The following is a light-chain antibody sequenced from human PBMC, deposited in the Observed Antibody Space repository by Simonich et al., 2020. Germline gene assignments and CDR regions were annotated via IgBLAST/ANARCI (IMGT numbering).Light chain of an antibody. Sequence: SYELTQPPSVSVSPGQTARSTCSGDALPKQYAYRYQQKPGQAPVLVIYKDSERHSGIHGRFSGSSSGTTVTLTISGVQAEDEADYYCQSADSSGTFHVVFGGGTKLTVL. J-gene: IGLJ2*01. CDR3: QSADSSGTFHVV. CDR1: ALPKQY. CDR2: KDS. V-gene: IGLV3-25*03.